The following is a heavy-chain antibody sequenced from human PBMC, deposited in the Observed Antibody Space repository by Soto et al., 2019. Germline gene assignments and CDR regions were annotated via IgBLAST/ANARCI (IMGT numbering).Heavy chain of an antibody. CDR3: ARNLMDYDILTGYYMGYYFDY. V-gene: IGHV1-3*01. CDR2: INAGNGNT. Sequence: GASVKVSCKASGYTFTSCGISWVRQAPGQRLEWMGWINAGNGNTIYSQKFQGRVTITRDTSASTAYMELSSLRSEDTAVYYCARNLMDYDILTGYYMGYYFDYWGQGTLVTVSS. CDR1: GYTFTSCG. J-gene: IGHJ4*02. D-gene: IGHD3-9*01.